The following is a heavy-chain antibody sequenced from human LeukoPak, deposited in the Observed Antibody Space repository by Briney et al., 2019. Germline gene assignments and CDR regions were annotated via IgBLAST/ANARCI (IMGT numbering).Heavy chain of an antibody. J-gene: IGHJ4*02. CDR3: ARHLRHLVATIDY. CDR2: VYYSGST. Sequence: SETLSLTCIVSGGSISSSSYYWGWIRQSPGKGLEWIGNVYYSGSTYYNPSLKSRVAISVDTSKDQFSLELSSVTAADTAVYYCARHLRHLVATIDYRGQGTLVTVSS. CDR1: GGSISSSSYY. V-gene: IGHV4-39*01. D-gene: IGHD5-12*01.